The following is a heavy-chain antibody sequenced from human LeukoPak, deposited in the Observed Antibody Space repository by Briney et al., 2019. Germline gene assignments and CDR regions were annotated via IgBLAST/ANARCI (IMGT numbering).Heavy chain of an antibody. D-gene: IGHD2-2*01. V-gene: IGHV3-23*01. CDR3: ARTTCSSTSCYFFFDFDY. J-gene: IGHJ4*02. Sequence: GGSLRLSCAASGFTFSSYAMSWVRQAPGKGLEWVSAISGSGGSTYYADSVKGRFTISRDNSKNTLYLQMNSLRAEDTAVYYCARTTCSSTSCYFFFDFDYWGQGTLVTVSS. CDR2: ISGSGGST. CDR1: GFTFSSYA.